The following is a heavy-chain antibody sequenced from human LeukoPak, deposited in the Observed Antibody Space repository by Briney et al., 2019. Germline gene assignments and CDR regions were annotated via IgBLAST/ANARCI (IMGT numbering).Heavy chain of an antibody. V-gene: IGHV5-51*01. J-gene: IGHJ5*02. CDR2: IYPHDSDT. CDR1: GYTFTTYR. CDR3: ARRRYSGSYRGHYNWFDP. D-gene: IGHD1-26*01. Sequence: GESLKISCQVSGYTFTTYRVAWVRQMPGKGLEWIGIIYPHDSDTRYSPSFQGQVTVSADKSISTAYLRWSSLKASDTAVYYCARRRYSGSYRGHYNWFDPWGQGTLVTVSS.